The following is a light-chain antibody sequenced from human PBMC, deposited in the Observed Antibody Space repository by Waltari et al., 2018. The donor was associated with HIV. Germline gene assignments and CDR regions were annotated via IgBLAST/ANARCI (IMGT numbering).Light chain of an antibody. J-gene: IGLJ2*01. CDR2: EVT. CDR3: TSYISGTSPV. Sequence: QSALTQPASVSGSPGQSITISCDLPDYQSVSWYQRHPGKAPKVIIYEVTNRPPGLSNRFSGSKSGNTATLTISGLQPEDEADYFCTSYISGTSPVFGRGTRVTVL. V-gene: IGLV2-14*01. CDR1: DLPDYQS.